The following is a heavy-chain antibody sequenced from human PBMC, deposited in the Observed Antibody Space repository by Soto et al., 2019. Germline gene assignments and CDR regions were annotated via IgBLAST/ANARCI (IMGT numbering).Heavy chain of an antibody. Sequence: ASVKVSCQALGYDFEGYGITWVRQAPGQGLEWLGWISVYNGKTDYAQNFQGRGTMTTDTSTGTAYMELRSLRSDDTAIYYCARSVGTFGVGTYNYTWLESWGQGTLVIVSS. D-gene: IGHD3-3*01. CDR2: ISVYNGKT. V-gene: IGHV1-18*01. CDR3: ARSVGTFGVGTYNYTWLES. J-gene: IGHJ5*01. CDR1: GYDFEGYG.